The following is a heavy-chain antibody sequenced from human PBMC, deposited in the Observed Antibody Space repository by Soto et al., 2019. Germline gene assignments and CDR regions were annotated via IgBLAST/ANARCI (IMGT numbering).Heavy chain of an antibody. CDR3: ARAFLEWLSIEEGGMDV. CDR2: IWYDGSNK. V-gene: IGHV3-33*01. CDR1: GFTFSSYG. D-gene: IGHD3-3*02. J-gene: IGHJ6*02. Sequence: QVQLVESGGGVVQPGRSLRLSCAASGFTFSSYGMHWVRQAPGKGLEWVAVIWYDGSNKYYADSVKGRFTISRDNSKNTLYLQMNSLRAEDTAVYYCARAFLEWLSIEEGGMDVWGQGTTVTVSS.